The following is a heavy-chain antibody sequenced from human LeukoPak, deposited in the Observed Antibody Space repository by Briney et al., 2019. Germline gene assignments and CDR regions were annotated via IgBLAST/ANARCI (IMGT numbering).Heavy chain of an antibody. Sequence: PGGSLRLSCEASGFTFSRYWMSWVRQAPGQGLEWVANIKQDGSEKYYVDSVKGRFTISRDNAKNSLYMQMNTLRAEDTAVYYCASPLGADILTGFYGWGQGTLVTVSS. D-gene: IGHD3-9*01. V-gene: IGHV3-7*01. J-gene: IGHJ4*02. CDR3: ASPLGADILTGFYG. CDR2: IKQDGSEK. CDR1: GFTFSRYW.